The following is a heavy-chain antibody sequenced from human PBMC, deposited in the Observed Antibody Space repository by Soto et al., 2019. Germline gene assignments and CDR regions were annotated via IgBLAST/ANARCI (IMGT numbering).Heavy chain of an antibody. D-gene: IGHD7-27*01. CDR1: GFSFSSYS. J-gene: IGHJ3*01. Sequence: EAQLVESGGGLVQPGGSLRLSCVASGFSFSSYSVSWVRQAPGKWLEWISYIDPTSSRIYYADSVKGRFAISRDNAENSLYLQVNSLRDEDTALYYCERDRLTGDARAAFDVWGKGTMVTVSS. V-gene: IGHV3-48*02. CDR2: IDPTSSRI. CDR3: ERDRLTGDARAAFDV.